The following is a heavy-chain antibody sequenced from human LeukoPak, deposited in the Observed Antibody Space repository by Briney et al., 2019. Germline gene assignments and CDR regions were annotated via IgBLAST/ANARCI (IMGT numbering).Heavy chain of an antibody. CDR3: ANYYYDSSGYYYVSY. D-gene: IGHD3-22*01. Sequence: PGGSLRLSCAASGFTFSSYAMSWVRQAPGKGLEWVSAISGSGGSTYYADSVKGRFTISRDNSKNTLYLRMNSLRAEDTAVYYCANYYYDSSGYYYVSYWGQGTLVTVSS. J-gene: IGHJ4*02. CDR2: ISGSGGST. V-gene: IGHV3-23*01. CDR1: GFTFSSYA.